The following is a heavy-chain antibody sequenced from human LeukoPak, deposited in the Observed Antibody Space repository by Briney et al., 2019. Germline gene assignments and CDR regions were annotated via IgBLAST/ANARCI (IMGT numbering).Heavy chain of an antibody. V-gene: IGHV1-69*01. CDR1: GGTFSSYA. J-gene: IGHJ4*02. D-gene: IGHD5-24*01. CDR2: IIPIFGTA. CDR3: ARDHLSGMATITPFDY. Sequence: SVKVSCKASGGTFSSYAISWVRQAPGQGLEWMGGIIPIFGTANYAQKFQGRVTITADESTSTAYMELSSLRPEDTAVYYCARDHLSGMATITPFDYWGQGTLVTVSS.